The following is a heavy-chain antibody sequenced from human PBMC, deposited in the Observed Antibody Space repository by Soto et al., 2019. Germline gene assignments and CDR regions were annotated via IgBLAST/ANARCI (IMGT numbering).Heavy chain of an antibody. CDR1: GYTFSSYD. D-gene: IGHD3-22*01. CDR2: ISVYNGNT. Sequence: ASVKVSCKASGYTFSSYDISWVRQAPGKGLEWMGWISVYNGNTNYAQKLQGRGTMTTDTSTSTAYMELRSLRSDDTAVYYCARGFPTYYYDSSGYYGVFDIWGQGTMVTVS. V-gene: IGHV1-18*01. J-gene: IGHJ3*02. CDR3: ARGFPTYYYDSSGYYGVFDI.